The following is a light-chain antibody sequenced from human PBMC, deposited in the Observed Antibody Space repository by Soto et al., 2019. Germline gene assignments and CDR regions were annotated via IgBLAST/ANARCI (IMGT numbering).Light chain of an antibody. V-gene: IGLV3-21*04. J-gene: IGLJ2*01. CDR1: NIGSKS. CDR2: YDD. CDR3: QVWDNSSDHLV. Sequence: SYELTQPPSVSVAPGKTARITCGGNNIGSKSVHWYQQKPGQAPVLVIYYDDDRPSGIPERFSGSNSGNTATLTISRVEAGDEADYYCQVWDNSSDHLVFGGGTKVTVL.